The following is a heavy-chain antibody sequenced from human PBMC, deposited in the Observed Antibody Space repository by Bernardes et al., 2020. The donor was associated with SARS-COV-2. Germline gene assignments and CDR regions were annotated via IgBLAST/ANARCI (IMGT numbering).Heavy chain of an antibody. CDR2: INSDGSTT. V-gene: IGHV3-74*01. D-gene: IGHD4-17*01. CDR3: ARDRIYGGNFGYYYGMDV. CDR1: GFTFSGYW. J-gene: IGHJ6*02. Sequence: GGSLRLSCAASGFTFSGYWMHWVRQAPGKGLVWLSRINSDGSTTSYADSVKGRFTISRDNAKNTLSLQMNSLRVEDTAVYYCARDRIYGGNFGYYYGMDVWGQGTTVTVSS.